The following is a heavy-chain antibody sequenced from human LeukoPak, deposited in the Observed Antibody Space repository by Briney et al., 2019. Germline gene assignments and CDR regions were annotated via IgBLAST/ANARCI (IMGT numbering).Heavy chain of an antibody. CDR2: TSYDGSNK. D-gene: IGHD3-3*01. CDR3: ARGFGYYDFWSGYWDY. V-gene: IGHV3-30*04. Sequence: GGSLRLSCAASGFTFSSYGMHWVRQAPGKGLEWVALTSYDGSNKDYADSVKGRFTISRDNSKNTLYLQMDSLRSEDTAVYYCARGFGYYDFWSGYWDYWGQGTLVTVSS. CDR1: GFTFSSYG. J-gene: IGHJ4*02.